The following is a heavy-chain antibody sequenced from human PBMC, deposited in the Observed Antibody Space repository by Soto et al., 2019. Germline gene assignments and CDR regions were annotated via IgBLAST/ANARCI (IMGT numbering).Heavy chain of an antibody. J-gene: IGHJ4*02. CDR2: FDPEDGET. V-gene: IGHV1-24*01. CDR1: GYTLTELS. D-gene: IGHD6-6*01. CDR3: ATRGEAARPFDY. Sequence: ASVKVSCKVSGYTLTELSMHWVRQAPGKGLEWMGGFDPEDGETIYAQKFQGRVTMTEDTSTDTAYMELSSLRSEDTAVYYCATRGEAARPFDYWGQGTLVTVSS.